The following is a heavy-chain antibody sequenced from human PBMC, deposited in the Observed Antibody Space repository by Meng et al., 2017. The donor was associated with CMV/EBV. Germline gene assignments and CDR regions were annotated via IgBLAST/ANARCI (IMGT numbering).Heavy chain of an antibody. CDR3: AKDQGEVEYYYGSVEYTPDDYYFDY. V-gene: IGHV3-30*02. CDR1: GFTFSSYG. J-gene: IGHJ4*02. CDR2: IRYDGSNK. Sequence: GESLKISRAASGFTFSSYGMHWVRQAPGKGLEWVAFIRYDGSNKYYADSVKGRFTISRDNSKNTLYLQMNSLRAEDTAVYYCAKDQGEVEYYYGSVEYTPDDYYFDYWGQGTLVTVSS. D-gene: IGHD3-10*01.